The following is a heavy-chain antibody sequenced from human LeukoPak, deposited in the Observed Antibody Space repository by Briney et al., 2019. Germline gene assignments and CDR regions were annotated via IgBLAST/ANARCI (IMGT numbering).Heavy chain of an antibody. V-gene: IGHV4-61*01. Sequence: SETLSLTCTVSGYSISSGYYWSWIRQPPGKGLEWIGYIHYSGSTNYNPSLKSRVTISADTSKNQFSLKLSSVTAADTAVYYCARTFWGKYIDYWGQGTLVTVTS. CDR1: GYSISSGYY. D-gene: IGHD3-16*01. CDR3: ARTFWGKYIDY. J-gene: IGHJ4*02. CDR2: IHYSGST.